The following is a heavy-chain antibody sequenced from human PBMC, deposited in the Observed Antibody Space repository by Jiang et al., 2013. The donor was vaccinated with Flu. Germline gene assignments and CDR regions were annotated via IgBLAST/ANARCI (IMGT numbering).Heavy chain of an antibody. D-gene: IGHD1-1*01. V-gene: IGHV7-4-1*02. Sequence: VQSGSELEKPGASVKVSCKASGYSFTTSDINWVRQAPGQGLEWMGWIETKNGNPTYAQGFTGRFVFSLDTSVSTAYLQISSLKAEDTAVYYCLAIGINYWGQGTLVTVSS. CDR3: LAIGINY. J-gene: IGHJ4*02. CDR2: IETKNGNP. CDR1: GYSFTTSD.